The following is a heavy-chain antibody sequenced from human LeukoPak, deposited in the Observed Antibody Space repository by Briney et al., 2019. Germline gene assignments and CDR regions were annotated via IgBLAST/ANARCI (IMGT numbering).Heavy chain of an antibody. CDR1: GGSFSGYY. CDR3: ARGKKQQEGSGDHFDY. Sequence: SETLSLTCAVYGGSFSGYYWSWIRQPPGKGLEWIGEINHSGSTNYNPSLKSRVTISVDTSKNQFSLKLSSVTAADTAVYYCARGKKQQEGSGDHFDYWGQGTLVTVSS. D-gene: IGHD6-13*01. CDR2: INHSGST. V-gene: IGHV4-34*01. J-gene: IGHJ4*02.